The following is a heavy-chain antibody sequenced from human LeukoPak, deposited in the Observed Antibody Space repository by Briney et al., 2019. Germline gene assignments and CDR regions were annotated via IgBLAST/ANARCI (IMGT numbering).Heavy chain of an antibody. CDR1: GFTFSSYG. CDR3: ARARGNGYYGSDAFDI. J-gene: IGHJ3*02. V-gene: IGHV3-33*01. Sequence: GGSLRLSCAASGFTFSSYGMHWVCQAPGKGLEWVAVIWYDGSNKYYADSVKGRFTISRDNSKNTLYLQVNSLRDDDTAVYYCARARGNGYYGSDAFDIWGRGTTVTVSS. CDR2: IWYDGSNK. D-gene: IGHD3-22*01.